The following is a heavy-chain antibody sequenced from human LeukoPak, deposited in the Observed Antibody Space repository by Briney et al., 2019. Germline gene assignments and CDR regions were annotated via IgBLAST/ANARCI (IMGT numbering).Heavy chain of an antibody. CDR1: GGSISSYY. CDR2: IYTSGST. Sequence: PSETLSLTCTVSGGSISSYYWSWIRQPAGKGLEWIGRIYTSGSTNYNPSLKSRVTMSVDTSKNQFSLKLSSVTAADTAVYYCAREYSSSWYVSLYYFDYWGQGTLVTVSS. J-gene: IGHJ4*02. D-gene: IGHD6-13*01. CDR3: AREYSSSWYVSLYYFDY. V-gene: IGHV4-4*07.